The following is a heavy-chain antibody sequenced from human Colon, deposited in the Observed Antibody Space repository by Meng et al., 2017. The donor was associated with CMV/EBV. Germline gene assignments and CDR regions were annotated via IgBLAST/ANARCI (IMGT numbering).Heavy chain of an antibody. CDR2: ISGSGGST. V-gene: IGHV3-23*01. D-gene: IGHD6-19*01. Sequence: GGSLRLSCAASGFTFSSYAMSWVRQAPGKGLEWVSAISGSGGSTYYADSVKGRFTISRDNSKNTLYLQMNSLRAEDTAVYYCAKIRGPYSSGWYGDYWGQGTLVTVSS. CDR1: GFTFSSYA. CDR3: AKIRGPYSSGWYGDY. J-gene: IGHJ4*02.